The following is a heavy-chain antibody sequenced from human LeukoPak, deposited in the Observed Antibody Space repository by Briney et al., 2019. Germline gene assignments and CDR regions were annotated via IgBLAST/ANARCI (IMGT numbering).Heavy chain of an antibody. V-gene: IGHV5-51*01. J-gene: IGHJ4*02. CDR3: AQGDSSIWYEY. D-gene: IGHD6-13*01. CDR1: GYRFTNYW. Sequence: GESLKISCKGSGYRFTNYWIGWVRQMPGKGLEWMGIIYPGDSETRYSPSFQGQVTISADKSISTAYLQWSSLKASDTAMYYCAQGDSSIWYEYWGQGTLVTVSS. CDR2: IYPGDSET.